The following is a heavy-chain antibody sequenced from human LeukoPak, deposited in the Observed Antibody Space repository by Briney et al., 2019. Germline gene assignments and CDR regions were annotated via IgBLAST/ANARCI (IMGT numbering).Heavy chain of an antibody. Sequence: PSETLSLTCAVSGYSISSGYYWGWIRQPPGKGLEWIGSIYHSGSTYYNPSLKSRVTISVDTSKNQFSLKLSSVTAADTAVYYCARDGPLAIIQLWLGSGFDPWGQGTLVTVSS. J-gene: IGHJ5*02. CDR1: GYSISSGYY. CDR3: ARDGPLAIIQLWLGSGFDP. D-gene: IGHD5-18*01. CDR2: IYHSGST. V-gene: IGHV4-38-2*02.